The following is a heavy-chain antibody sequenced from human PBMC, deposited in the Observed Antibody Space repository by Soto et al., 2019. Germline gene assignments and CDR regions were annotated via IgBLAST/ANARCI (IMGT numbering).Heavy chain of an antibody. CDR3: ARARTPYDILTGYSYYYGMDV. D-gene: IGHD3-9*01. Sequence: GESLKISCKGSGYSFTSYWIGWVRQMPGKGLEWMGIIYPGDSDTRYSPSFQGQVTISADKSISTAYLQWSSLKASDTAMYYCARARTPYDILTGYSYYYGMDVWGQGTTVTVS. CDR1: GYSFTSYW. V-gene: IGHV5-51*01. CDR2: IYPGDSDT. J-gene: IGHJ6*02.